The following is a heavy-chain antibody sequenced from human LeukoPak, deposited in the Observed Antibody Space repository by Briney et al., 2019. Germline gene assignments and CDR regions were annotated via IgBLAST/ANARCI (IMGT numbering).Heavy chain of an antibody. CDR3: AREYCSSTSCQFNWFDP. D-gene: IGHD2-2*01. CDR1: GGSVSSYY. J-gene: IGHJ5*02. Sequence: SETLPLTCTVSGGSVSSYYWSWIRQPAGKGLEWIGRIYTSGSTNYNPSLKSRVTMSVDTSKNQFSLKLSSVTAADTAVYYCAREYCSSTSCQFNWFDPWGQGTLVTVSS. CDR2: IYTSGST. V-gene: IGHV4-4*07.